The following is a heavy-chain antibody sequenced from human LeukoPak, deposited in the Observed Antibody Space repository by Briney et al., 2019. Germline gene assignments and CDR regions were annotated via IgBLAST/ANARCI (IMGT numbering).Heavy chain of an antibody. V-gene: IGHV4-59*13. J-gene: IGHJ4*02. CDR1: GGSISSYY. CDR3: GRAGPGAFFDH. CDR2: IYSGSS. Sequence: SETLSLTCTVSGGSISSYYWSWIRQPPGKGLEWIGYIYSGSSSYNPSLQSRVIISVDTSMNQFSLKLTSMTAADTAVYYCGRAGPGAFFDHWGRGALVTVSS. D-gene: IGHD2-2*01.